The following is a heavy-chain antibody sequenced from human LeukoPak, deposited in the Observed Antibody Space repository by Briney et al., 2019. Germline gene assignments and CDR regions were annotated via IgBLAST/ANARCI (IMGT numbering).Heavy chain of an antibody. D-gene: IGHD6-19*01. CDR1: GFTFNIYA. CDR2: ISGRGSST. J-gene: IGHJ4*02. Sequence: HGGSLRLSCAVSGFTFNIYAMSWVRQAPGKGLEWVSGISGRGSSTYYADSVKGRFTISRDNSKSTLYLQMNSLRVEDTAVYYCAKDGEQWLASGPFWLWGQGTLVTVSS. V-gene: IGHV3-23*01. CDR3: AKDGEQWLASGPFWL.